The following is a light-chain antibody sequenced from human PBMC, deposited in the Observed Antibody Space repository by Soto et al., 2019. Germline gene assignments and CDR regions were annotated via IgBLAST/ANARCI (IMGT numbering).Light chain of an antibody. Sequence: ETVMTQSPATLSLSPGERATLSCRTSRSVSTNLAWYQQKPGQPPRLLIYRASTRATGIPARFSGSGSGTEFTLTISSLQSEDSAVYYCHQYNNWPPFFGGGTKVDIK. CDR2: RAS. V-gene: IGKV3-15*01. CDR1: RSVSTN. CDR3: HQYNNWPPF. J-gene: IGKJ4*01.